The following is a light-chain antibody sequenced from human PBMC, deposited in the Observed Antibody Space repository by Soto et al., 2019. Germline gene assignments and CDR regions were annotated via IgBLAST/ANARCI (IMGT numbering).Light chain of an antibody. V-gene: IGKV3-20*01. CDR1: QSVSSNY. CDR3: HLSARLPGT. CDR2: DAS. Sequence: QSTGTLSWSPRERGTRCWRASQSVSSNYLAWYQQRPGQAPRLLIYDASSRATGVPDRFSGSGSGTDSTLAISRLKPEDLPVHSMHLSARLPGTIGRGTKVDIK. J-gene: IGKJ1*01.